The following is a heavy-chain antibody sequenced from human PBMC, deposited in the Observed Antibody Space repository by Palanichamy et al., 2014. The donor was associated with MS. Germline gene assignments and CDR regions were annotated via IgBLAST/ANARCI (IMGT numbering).Heavy chain of an antibody. CDR2: ITTTSTYK. V-gene: IGHV3-21*01. D-gene: IGHD1-26*01. CDR3: ARDPYVGAYGPYYYYYMDF. Sequence: EVQLVEVWGRAWSSLGGPVRLSCAASGFTFSNYNMDWVRPGSRKGPEWVSSITTTSTYKFYADSVKGRFTISRDDANNLLYLQMNSLRAEDTAVYYCARDPYVGAYGPYYYYYMDFWGKGTTVTVSS. J-gene: IGHJ6*03. CDR1: GFTFSNYN.